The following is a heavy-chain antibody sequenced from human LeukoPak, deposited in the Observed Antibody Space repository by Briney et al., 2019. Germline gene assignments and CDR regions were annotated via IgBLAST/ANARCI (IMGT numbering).Heavy chain of an antibody. CDR3: ARGGGYSYGTFFDY. J-gene: IGHJ4*02. CDR2: ITSSRYI. V-gene: IGHV3-21*01. CDR1: GFNYRSYS. Sequence: KTGGPLRLSCAASGFNYRSYSMNGVRQAPGKGLEGVSSITSSRYIYDADSVKGRFIISRDNAKNSLYLQMDSLRAEDTAVYYCARGGGYSYGTFFDYWGQGSLVTVSS. D-gene: IGHD5-18*01.